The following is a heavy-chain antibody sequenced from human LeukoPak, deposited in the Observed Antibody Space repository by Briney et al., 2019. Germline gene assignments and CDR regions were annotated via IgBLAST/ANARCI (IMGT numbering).Heavy chain of an antibody. CDR2: ISSSSSTI. CDR3: ARPLSPNAFDI. V-gene: IGHV3-48*04. CDR1: GFTFSSYS. Sequence: GGSLRLSCAASGFTFSSYSMNWVRQAPAKGLEWVSYISSSSSTIYYADSVKGRFTISRDNAKNSLYLQMNSLRAEDTAVYYCARPLSPNAFDIWGQGTMVTVSS. J-gene: IGHJ3*02.